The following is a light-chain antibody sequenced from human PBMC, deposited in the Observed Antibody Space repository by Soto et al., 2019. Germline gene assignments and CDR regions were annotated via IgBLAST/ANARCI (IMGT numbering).Light chain of an antibody. CDR1: QSVRNN. Sequence: EIVMTQSPATLSVSPGERATVPCRASQSVRNNLAWYQQKSGQAPRLLIYGASTRATGIPARVSGSGYGTEVTLTISSLQSEDFAVYYCQQYNKWPLTFGGGTKVDIK. CDR2: GAS. V-gene: IGKV3-15*01. CDR3: QQYNKWPLT. J-gene: IGKJ4*01.